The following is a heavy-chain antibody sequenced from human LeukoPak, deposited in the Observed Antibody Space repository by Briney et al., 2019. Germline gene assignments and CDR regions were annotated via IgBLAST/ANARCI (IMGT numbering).Heavy chain of an antibody. J-gene: IGHJ4*02. CDR3: ARRNTADASIDF. CDR1: GGSMSGHW. D-gene: IGHD2/OR15-2a*01. V-gene: IGHV4-59*08. Sequence: SETLSLTCTVSGGSMSGHWWSWIRQSPGKGLEWIGDIFYSGGTNNNSPLKSRLTMSLDTSKNQFSLKLSSVTAADTAMYYCARRNTADASIDFWGQGILVIASS. CDR2: IFYSGGT.